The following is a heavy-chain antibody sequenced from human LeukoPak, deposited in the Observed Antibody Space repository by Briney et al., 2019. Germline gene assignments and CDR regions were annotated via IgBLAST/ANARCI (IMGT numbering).Heavy chain of an antibody. D-gene: IGHD6-19*01. J-gene: IGHJ4*02. Sequence: SETLSLTCSVSGGSISSSSYSWGWIRQPPGKGLEWIGSIYYSGTTYHNPSLKSRVTISVDTSKDQFSLRLSSVTAADTAMYYCARHVHIAVTGTLGHWDYWGQGTLVTVSS. CDR3: ARHVHIAVTGTLGHWDY. CDR2: IYYSGTT. CDR1: GGSISSSSYS. V-gene: IGHV4-39*01.